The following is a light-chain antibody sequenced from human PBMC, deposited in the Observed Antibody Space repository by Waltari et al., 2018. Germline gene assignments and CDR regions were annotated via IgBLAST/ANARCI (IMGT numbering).Light chain of an antibody. J-gene: IGLJ3*02. V-gene: IGLV2-8*01. Sequence: QSALTQPPSASESPGQSVTISCTRPSSDVGDYAFVSWYQHHPGKAPKIMIYEVSKRPSGVPDRFSGSKSGSTASLTVSGLQAEDEATYYCSSYAGSNTWVFGGGTKLTVL. CDR3: SSYAGSNTWV. CDR2: EVS. CDR1: SSDVGDYAF.